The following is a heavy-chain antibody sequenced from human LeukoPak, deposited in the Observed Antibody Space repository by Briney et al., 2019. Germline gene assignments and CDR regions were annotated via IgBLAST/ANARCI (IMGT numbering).Heavy chain of an antibody. CDR1: GFTVSSGY. Sequence: TGGSLRLSCAASGFTVSSGYMSWVRQARGKGLEWVSVIYSDGNTYFADSVKGRFTSSRDNSKNTLFLQMNSLKTEDTAVYYCTRYNVGFESWGQGTLVTVSS. V-gene: IGHV3-66*01. CDR2: IYSDGNT. CDR3: TRYNVGFES. D-gene: IGHD1-1*01. J-gene: IGHJ4*02.